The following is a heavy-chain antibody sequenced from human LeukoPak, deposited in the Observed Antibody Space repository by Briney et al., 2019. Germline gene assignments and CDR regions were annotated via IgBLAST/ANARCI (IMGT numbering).Heavy chain of an antibody. CDR1: GVSVNSRSFY. Sequence: SETLSLTCSVSGVSVNSRSFYWNWVRRPPGKGLEWIGSVYSSGNVYQSPSLQSRAAISVDASNNSFSLTLKSVTAADTAVYFYVRGAMVSKPGDFWGQGTLVIVSS. D-gene: IGHD2/OR15-2a*01. V-gene: IGHV4-39*01. CDR2: VYSSGNV. J-gene: IGHJ4*02. CDR3: VRGAMVSKPGDF.